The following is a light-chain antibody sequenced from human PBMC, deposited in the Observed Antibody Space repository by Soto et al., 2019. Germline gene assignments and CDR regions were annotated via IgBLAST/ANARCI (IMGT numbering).Light chain of an antibody. V-gene: IGLV4-69*01. CDR2: LNSDGSH. Sequence: QLVLTQSPSASASLGASVKLTCTLSSGHSSYAIAWHQQQPEKGPRYLMKLNSDGSHSKGDGIPDRFSGSSSGAERYLTISSLQSADEADYYCQTWGTGVVFGGGTKVTVL. J-gene: IGLJ2*01. CDR3: QTWGTGVV. CDR1: SGHSSYA.